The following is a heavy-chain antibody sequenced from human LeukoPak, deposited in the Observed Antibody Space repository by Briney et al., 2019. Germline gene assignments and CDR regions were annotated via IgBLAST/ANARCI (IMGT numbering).Heavy chain of an antibody. CDR3: ATAHMVRGIINSFDY. CDR2: IFYRGST. V-gene: IGHV4-39*01. J-gene: IGHJ4*02. Sequence: SETLSLTCTVSGGSISSSSYYWGWIRQPPGRGLEWIGSIFYRGSTYYNPSLKSRVTISVDTSKNQFSLKLSSVTAADTAVYYCATAHMVRGIINSFDYWGQGTLVTVSS. D-gene: IGHD3-10*01. CDR1: GGSISSSSYY.